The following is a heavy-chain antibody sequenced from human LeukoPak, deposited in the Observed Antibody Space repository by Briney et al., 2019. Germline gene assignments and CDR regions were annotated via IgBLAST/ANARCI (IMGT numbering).Heavy chain of an antibody. Sequence: ASVKVSCKASGYTFTSYYMHWVRQAPGQGLEWMGIINPSGGSTSYAQKFQGRVTMTRDMSTSTVYMELSSLRSEDTAVYYCARGMIVVVITTMDEADRLAYWGQGTLVTVSS. D-gene: IGHD3-22*01. J-gene: IGHJ4*02. CDR2: INPSGGST. CDR1: GYTFTSYY. CDR3: ARGMIVVVITTMDEADRLAY. V-gene: IGHV1-46*01.